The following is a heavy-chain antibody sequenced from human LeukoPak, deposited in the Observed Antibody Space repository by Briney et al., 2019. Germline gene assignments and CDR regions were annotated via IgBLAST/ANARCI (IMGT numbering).Heavy chain of an antibody. CDR2: ITSSDGRT. CDR1: GFTFDSYV. V-gene: IGHV3-23*01. CDR3: AKLSIGTVDTGYFQH. D-gene: IGHD1/OR15-1a*01. Sequence: GESLRLSCAASGFTFDSYVMSWVRQAPGKGLEWVSSITSSDGRTYHADSVKGRFTISRDNSKNTLYLQMNSLRAEDTAVYYCAKLSIGTVDTGYFQHWGQGTLVTVSS. J-gene: IGHJ1*01.